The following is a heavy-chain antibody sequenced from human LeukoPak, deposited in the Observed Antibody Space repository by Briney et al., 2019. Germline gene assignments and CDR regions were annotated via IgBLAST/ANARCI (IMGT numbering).Heavy chain of an antibody. V-gene: IGHV3-21*01. CDR1: GFTFSSYS. D-gene: IGHD1-26*01. CDR3: ARGGSYFDDAFDI. J-gene: IGHJ3*02. CDR2: ISSSSSYI. Sequence: PGGSLRLSCAASGFTFSSYSMNWVRQAPGKGLEWVSSISSSSSYIYYADSVKGRFTISRDNAQNSLYLQMNSLRAEDTAVYYCARGGSYFDDAFDIWGQGTMVTVSS.